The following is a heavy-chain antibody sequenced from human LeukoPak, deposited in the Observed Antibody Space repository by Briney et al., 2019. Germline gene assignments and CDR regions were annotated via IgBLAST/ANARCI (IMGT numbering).Heavy chain of an antibody. Sequence: GASVKVSCKASGGTFSSYAISWVRQAPGQGLEWMGGIIPIFGTANYAQKFQGRVTITTDESTSTAYMELSSLRSDDTAVYYCARERGCPTGSTSCYTSGWFDPWGQRTLVTVSS. CDR1: GGTFSSYA. J-gene: IGHJ5*02. CDR2: IIPIFGTA. V-gene: IGHV1-69*05. D-gene: IGHD2-2*02. CDR3: ARERGCPTGSTSCYTSGWFDP.